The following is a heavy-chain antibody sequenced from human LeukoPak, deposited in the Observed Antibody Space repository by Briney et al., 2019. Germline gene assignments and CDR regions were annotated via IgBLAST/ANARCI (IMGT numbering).Heavy chain of an antibody. D-gene: IGHD1-14*01. V-gene: IGHV3-23*01. J-gene: IGHJ4*02. CDR2: ISGSGGST. CDR3: TTGGFDY. CDR1: GFTFSSYA. Sequence: PGGSLRLSCAASGFTFSSYAMSWVRQAPGKGLEWVSAISGSGGSTYYADSVKGRFTISRDNSYNTLYLQMNNLSAEDTAIYYCTTGGFDYWAQGTLVNVSS.